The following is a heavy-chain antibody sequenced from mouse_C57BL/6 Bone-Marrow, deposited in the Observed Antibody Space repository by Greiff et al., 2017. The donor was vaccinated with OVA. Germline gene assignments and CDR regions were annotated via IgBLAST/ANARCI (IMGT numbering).Heavy chain of an antibody. D-gene: IGHD1-1*01. CDR2: IFPGSGST. CDR3: ARRDYYGSSYRYFDV. Sequence: QVQLQQSGPELVKPGASVKISCKASGYTFTDYYINWVKQRPGQGLEWIGWIFPGSGSTYYNEKFKGKATLTVDKSSSTAYMLLSSLTSEDSAVYFCARRDYYGSSYRYFDVWGTGTTVTVSS. J-gene: IGHJ1*03. V-gene: IGHV1-75*01. CDR1: GYTFTDYY.